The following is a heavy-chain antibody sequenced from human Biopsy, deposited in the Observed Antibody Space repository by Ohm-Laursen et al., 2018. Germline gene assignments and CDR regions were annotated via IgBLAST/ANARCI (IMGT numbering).Heavy chain of an antibody. J-gene: IGHJ6*02. CDR3: ARVAGGYAYYYGMDV. V-gene: IGHV4-38-2*01. CDR1: GYSVTNDYY. D-gene: IGHD5-12*01. Sequence: TLSLTCAVSGYSVTNDYYWGWIRQPPGKGLEGIGNIYYDGITYYNPSLKSRVAMSVDTSKNQFSLRLTSVTAADTAVYYCARVAGGYAYYYGMDVWGQGTTVIVSS. CDR2: IYYDGIT.